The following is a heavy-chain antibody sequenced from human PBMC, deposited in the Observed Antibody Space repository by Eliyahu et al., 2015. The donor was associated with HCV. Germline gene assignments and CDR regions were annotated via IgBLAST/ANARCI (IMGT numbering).Heavy chain of an antibody. CDR2: MHYSGAT. J-gene: IGHJ3*01. Sequence: QVHLQESGPGLVEPSQTLSLXCTVXGGSISSGGYFWSWIRQHPGKDLEWIGYMHYSGATYYSPSLNNRVTISVDTSENQFSLKLSSVTAADTAVYYCAKLGYCSSASCPRGGGFDVWGQGTMVTVSS. CDR1: GGSISSGGYF. D-gene: IGHD2-2*01. CDR3: AKLGYCSSASCPRGGGFDV. V-gene: IGHV4-31*03.